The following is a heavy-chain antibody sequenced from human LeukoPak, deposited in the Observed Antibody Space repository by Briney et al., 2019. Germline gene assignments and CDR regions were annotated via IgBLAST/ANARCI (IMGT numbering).Heavy chain of an antibody. CDR1: GYSFTSYH. J-gene: IGHJ4*02. CDR2: IKPSGGST. V-gene: IGHV1-46*01. D-gene: IGHD6-19*01. CDR3: ARDSSGWSVDY. Sequence: ASVKVSCKASGYSFTSYHMHWVRQAPGQGLEWMGIIKPSGGSTSYAQEFQDRVTMTSDTSTSTVYMELSSLRFEDTAVYYCARDSSGWSVDYWGQGTLVTVSS.